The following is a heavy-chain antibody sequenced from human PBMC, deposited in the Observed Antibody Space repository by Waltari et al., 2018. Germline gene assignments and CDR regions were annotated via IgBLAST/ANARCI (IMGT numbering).Heavy chain of an antibody. J-gene: IGHJ6*02. CDR2: ISSSSSYI. D-gene: IGHD2-15*01. CDR3: ASAGSSPYYYGMDV. V-gene: IGHV3-21*01. CDR1: GFTFSSYS. Sequence: EVQLVESGGGLVKPGGSLRLSCAASGFTFSSYSMNWVRQAPGKGLEWVSSISSSSSYIYYADSVKGRITISRDNAKNSLYLQMNSLGAEDTAVYYCASAGSSPYYYGMDVWGQGTTVTVSS.